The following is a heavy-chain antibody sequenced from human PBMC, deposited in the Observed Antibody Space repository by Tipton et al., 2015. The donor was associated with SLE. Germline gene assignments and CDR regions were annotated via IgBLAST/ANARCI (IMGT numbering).Heavy chain of an antibody. CDR3: ARDSEQQLVLDY. CDR1: GGSISSYY. V-gene: IGHV4-59*01. D-gene: IGHD6-13*01. J-gene: IGHJ4*02. Sequence: TLSLTCTVSGGSISSYYWSWIRQPPGKGLEWIGYIYYSGSTNYSPSLKSRVTISVDTSKNQFSLKLSSVTAADTAVYYCARDSEQQLVLDYWGQGTLVTVSS. CDR2: IYYSGST.